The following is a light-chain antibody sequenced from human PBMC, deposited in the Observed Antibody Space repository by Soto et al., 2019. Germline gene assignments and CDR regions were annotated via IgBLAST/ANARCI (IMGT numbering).Light chain of an antibody. CDR3: QQYNSYRT. J-gene: IGKJ1*01. Sequence: PMTPSPSTLSACVGDRVTINCRASQSISSWLAWYQQKPGKAPKLLIYDASSLESGVPSRFSGSGSGTEFTLTISSLQPDDFATYYCQQYNSYRTFGQGTKVDIK. V-gene: IGKV1-5*01. CDR1: QSISSW. CDR2: DAS.